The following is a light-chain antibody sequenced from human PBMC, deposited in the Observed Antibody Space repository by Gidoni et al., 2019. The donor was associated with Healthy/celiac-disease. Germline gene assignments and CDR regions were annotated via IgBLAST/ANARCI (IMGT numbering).Light chain of an antibody. J-gene: IGLJ2*01. V-gene: IGLV1-40*01. Sequence: QSVLTQPPSVSGAPGQRVTIPCTGSSSNIGAGYAVHWYQQLPGTAPKLLIYGNSNLPSGVPDRFSGSKSGTSASLAITGLQAEDEAYYYCQSYDSSLSGNVVFGGGTKLTVL. CDR2: GNS. CDR1: SSNIGAGYA. CDR3: QSYDSSLSGNVV.